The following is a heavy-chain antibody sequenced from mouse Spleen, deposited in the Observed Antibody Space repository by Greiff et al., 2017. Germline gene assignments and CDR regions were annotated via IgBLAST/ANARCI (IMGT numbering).Heavy chain of an antibody. J-gene: IGHJ4*01. Sequence: VQLQQSGPELVKPGASVKISCKASGYAFSSSWMNWVKQRPGKGLEWIGRIYPGDGDTNYNGKFKGKATLTADKSSSTAYMQLSSLTSEDSAVYFCARRGGYYYGSRYYYAMDYWGQGTSVTVSS. V-gene: IGHV1-82*01. CDR1: GYAFSSSW. CDR3: ARRGGYYYGSRYYYAMDY. CDR2: IYPGDGDT. D-gene: IGHD1-1*01.